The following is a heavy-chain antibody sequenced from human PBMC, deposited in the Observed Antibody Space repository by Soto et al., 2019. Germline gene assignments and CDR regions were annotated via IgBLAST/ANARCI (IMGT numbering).Heavy chain of an antibody. CDR2: IYWDDDK. Sequence: QITLKESGPTLVKPTQTLTLTCTFSGFSLSTSGVGVGWIRQPPGKALELLALIYWDDDKRYSPSLKSSLTIPKDTSKNQVVLTMTNMDPVDTATYYCAHAGSTSCPDAFDIWGQGTMVTVSS. V-gene: IGHV2-5*02. CDR3: AHAGSTSCPDAFDI. D-gene: IGHD2-2*01. J-gene: IGHJ3*02. CDR1: GFSLSTSGVG.